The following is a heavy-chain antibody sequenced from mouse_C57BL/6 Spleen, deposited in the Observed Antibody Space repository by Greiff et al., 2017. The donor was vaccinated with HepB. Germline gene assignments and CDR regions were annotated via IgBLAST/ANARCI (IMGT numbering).Heavy chain of an antibody. D-gene: IGHD4-1*01. CDR2: IDPETGGT. V-gene: IGHV1-15*01. CDR1: GYTFTDYE. CDR3: TRNRDHDGGYFDV. J-gene: IGHJ1*03. Sequence: QVHVKQSGAELVRPGASVTLSCKASGYTFTDYEMHWVKQTPVHGLEWIGAIDPETGGTAYNQKFKGKAILTADKSSSTAYMELRSLTSEDSAVYYCTRNRDHDGGYFDVWGTGTTVTVSS.